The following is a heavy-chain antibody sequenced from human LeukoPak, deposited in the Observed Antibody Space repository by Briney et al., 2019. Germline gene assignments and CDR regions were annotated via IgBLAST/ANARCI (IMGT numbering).Heavy chain of an antibody. CDR1: GFTFSSSG. J-gene: IGHJ4*02. V-gene: IGHV3-30*18. D-gene: IGHD2-8*01. Sequence: GGSLRLSCAASGFTFSSSGMHWVRQAPGKGLEWVAVISYDGSNKYYADSVKGRFTFSRDNSKNTLYLQMNSLRAEDTAVYYCAKEYCSNSVCHSPDYWGQGTLVTVSS. CDR3: AKEYCSNSVCHSPDY. CDR2: ISYDGSNK.